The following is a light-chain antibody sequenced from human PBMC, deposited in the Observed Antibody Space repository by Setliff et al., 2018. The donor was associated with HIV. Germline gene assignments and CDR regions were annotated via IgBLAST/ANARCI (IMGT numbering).Light chain of an antibody. CDR1: RSDIGTYNY. V-gene: IGLV2-14*01. Sequence: QSVLTQPASVSGSPGKSITISCTGSRSDIGTYNYVSWYQQHPGKAPKLMIYGVSNRPSGVSDRFSGSKSGNTASLTISGVQAEDEADYYCSSYATSSTRVLGTGTKVTVL. CDR2: GVS. J-gene: IGLJ1*01. CDR3: SSYATSSTRV.